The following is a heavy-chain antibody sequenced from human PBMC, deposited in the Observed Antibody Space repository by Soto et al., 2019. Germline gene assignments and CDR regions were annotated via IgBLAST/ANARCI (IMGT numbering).Heavy chain of an antibody. V-gene: IGHV2-5*01. CDR3: AHTKDSSGFLTS. J-gene: IGHJ5*02. D-gene: IGHD3-22*01. Sequence: SGPTLVNPTQTLTLTCSFSGFSLSVYGVRVIWFRQPPGETPEWLALIHWNDDKRYSPYLKSRLTITKDTSKNQVVLTLTNLDPLDTGTYFCAHTKDSSGFLTSWGQGILVTVSS. CDR2: IHWNDDK. CDR1: GFSLSVYGVR.